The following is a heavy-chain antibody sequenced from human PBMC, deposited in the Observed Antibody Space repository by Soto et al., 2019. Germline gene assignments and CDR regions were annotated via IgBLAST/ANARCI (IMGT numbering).Heavy chain of an antibody. J-gene: IGHJ4*02. V-gene: IGHV3-74*01. Sequence: EVQLVESGGGLVQPGGSLRLSCAASGFIFSSYWMHWVRQAPGKGLVWVSRINSDGSSTSYADSVKGRFTISRDNDKNTLYLQMNRLRAEDTAVYYCASALLTPFDYWGQGTLVTVSS. CDR1: GFIFSSYW. CDR2: INSDGSST. CDR3: ASALLTPFDY. D-gene: IGHD7-27*01.